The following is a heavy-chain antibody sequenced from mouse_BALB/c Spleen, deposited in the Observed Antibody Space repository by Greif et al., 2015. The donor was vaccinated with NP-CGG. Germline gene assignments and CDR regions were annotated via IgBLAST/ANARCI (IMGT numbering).Heavy chain of an antibody. Sequence: LQQSGSGLVRPGASVKLSCKASGYTFTTYWMHWVKQRPGQGLEWIGTIYPDSGSAYYDEKFKSKATLTVDTSSSTAYMQLSSLTSEDSAVYYCTRTYYRYALDSWGQGTSVTVSS. D-gene: IGHD2-14*01. V-gene: IGHV1S22*01. CDR1: GYTFTTYW. J-gene: IGHJ4*01. CDR3: TRTYYRYALDS. CDR2: IYPDSGSA.